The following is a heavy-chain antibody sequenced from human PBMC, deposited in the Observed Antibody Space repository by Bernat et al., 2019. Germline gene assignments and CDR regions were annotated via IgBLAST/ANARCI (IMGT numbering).Heavy chain of an antibody. CDR3: ARVGVRPDYYDSGMDV. J-gene: IGHJ6*02. CDR1: GFTFSSYA. CDR2: ISYDGSNK. D-gene: IGHD2-8*01. V-gene: IGHV3-30-3*01. Sequence: QVQLVESGGGVVQPGRSLRLSCAASGFTFSSYAMHWVRQAPGKGLAWVAVISYDGSNKYYADTVKGRFTISRDNSKNTLYLPMNRLRAEDTVVYYCARVGVRPDYYDSGMDVWGQGTTVTVSS.